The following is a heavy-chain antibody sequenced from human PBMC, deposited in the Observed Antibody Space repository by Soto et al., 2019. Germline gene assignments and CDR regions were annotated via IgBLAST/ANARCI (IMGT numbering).Heavy chain of an antibody. CDR1: DGSIIGRGHC. CDR2: IHYSGST. Sequence: TVVDGSIIGRGHCCSRKHKPPGKGLEWIGSIHYSGSTYNSPSLKSRVTISVDTSKNQFSLKLSSVTAADTAVYYCARDYDSSGYRPLYYYYGMDVWGQGTKVTVSS. V-gene: IGHV4-39*02. D-gene: IGHD3-22*01. CDR3: ARDYDSSGYRPLYYYYGMDV. J-gene: IGHJ6*02.